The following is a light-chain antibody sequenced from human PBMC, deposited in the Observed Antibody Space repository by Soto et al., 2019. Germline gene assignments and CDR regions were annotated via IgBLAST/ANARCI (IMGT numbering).Light chain of an antibody. CDR1: SSDVGSYNS. V-gene: IGLV2-18*02. J-gene: IGLJ1*01. CDR2: EFS. Sequence: QSALTQPPSVSGSPGQSVTISCTGTSSDVGSYNSVSWYQQSPGTVPKLMIYEFSNRPSGVPDRFSGSKSGTTASLTISGLQDEDEADYYCSSYTTRNTYVFGTGTKLTVL. CDR3: SSYTTRNTYV.